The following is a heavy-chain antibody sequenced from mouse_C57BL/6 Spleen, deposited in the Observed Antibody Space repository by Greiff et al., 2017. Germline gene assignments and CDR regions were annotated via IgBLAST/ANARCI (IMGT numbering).Heavy chain of an antibody. CDR3: ARRGNYPFAY. J-gene: IGHJ3*01. D-gene: IGHD2-1*01. V-gene: IGHV1-42*01. Sequence: EVKLMESGPELVKPGASVKISCKASGYSFTGYYMNWVKQSPEKSLEWIGEINPSTGGTTYNQKFKAKATLTVDKSSSTAYMQLKSLTSEDSAVYYCARRGNYPFAYWGQGTLVTVSA. CDR1: GYSFTGYY. CDR2: INPSTGGT.